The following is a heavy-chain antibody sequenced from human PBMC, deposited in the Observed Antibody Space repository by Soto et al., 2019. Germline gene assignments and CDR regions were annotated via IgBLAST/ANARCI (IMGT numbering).Heavy chain of an antibody. CDR2: IYSGGST. D-gene: IGHD1-26*01. V-gene: IGHV3-53*01. Sequence: GGSLRLSCAASGFTVSSNYMSWVRQAPGKGLEWVSVIYSGGSTYYADSVKGRFTISRDNSKNTLYLQMNSLRAEDTAVYYCARGHNIVGSTGGGLDIWGQGTMVTVSS. CDR3: ARGHNIVGSTGGGLDI. J-gene: IGHJ3*02. CDR1: GFTVSSNY.